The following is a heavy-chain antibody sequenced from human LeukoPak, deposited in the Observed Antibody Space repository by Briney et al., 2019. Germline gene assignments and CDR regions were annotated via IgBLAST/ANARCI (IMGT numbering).Heavy chain of an antibody. CDR1: GFTVSSNY. CDR3: ARGDVAGCFDY. CDR2: IYSGGST. V-gene: IGHV3-53*01. D-gene: IGHD6-19*01. J-gene: IGHJ4*02. Sequence: GGSLRLSCAASGFTVSSNYMSWVRQAPGKGLEWVSVIYSGGSTCYADPVKGRFTISRDNSKNTLYLQMNSLRAEDTAVYYCARGDVAGCFDYWGQGTLVTVSS.